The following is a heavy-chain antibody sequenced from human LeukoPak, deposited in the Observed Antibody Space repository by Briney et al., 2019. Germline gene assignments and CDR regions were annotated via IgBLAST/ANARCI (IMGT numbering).Heavy chain of an antibody. CDR2: ISYDGSNK. V-gene: IGHV3-30-3*01. CDR3: ARVTIGRWLQKFRDWGCFDY. D-gene: IGHD2-8*02. J-gene: IGHJ4*02. CDR1: GFTFSSYA. Sequence: PGGSLRLSCAASGFTFSSYAMHWVRQAPGKGLEWVAVISYDGSNKYYADSVKGRFTISRDNSKNTLYLQMNSLRAEDTAVYYCARVTIGRWLQKFRDWGCFDYWGQGTLVTVSS.